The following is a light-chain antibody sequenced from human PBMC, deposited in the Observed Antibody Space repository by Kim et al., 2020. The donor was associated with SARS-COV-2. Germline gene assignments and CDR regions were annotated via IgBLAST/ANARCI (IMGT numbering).Light chain of an antibody. Sequence: QSALTQPRSVSGSPGQSVTISCTGTSSDVGGYDYVSWYQQHPGKAPKLIIYDVTKRPSGVPDRFSGSKSGNTASLTIPGLQGEDEADYYCCSYANWYIAFGGGTQLTVL. CDR1: SSDVGGYDY. CDR3: CSYANWYIA. J-gene: IGLJ2*01. V-gene: IGLV2-11*01. CDR2: DVT.